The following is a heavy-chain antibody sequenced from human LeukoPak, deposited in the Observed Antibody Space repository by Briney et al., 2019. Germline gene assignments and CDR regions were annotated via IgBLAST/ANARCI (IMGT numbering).Heavy chain of an antibody. J-gene: IGHJ4*02. CDR1: GGSISSGGYS. V-gene: IGHV4-30-2*01. Sequence: PSETLSLTCAVSGGSISSGGYSWSWIRQPPGKGLEWIGYIYHSGSTYYNPSLKSRVTISVDRSKNQFSLKLSSVTAADTAVYYCARGTTVTTKFGYWGQGTLVTVSS. D-gene: IGHD4-17*01. CDR2: IYHSGST. CDR3: ARGTTVTTKFGY.